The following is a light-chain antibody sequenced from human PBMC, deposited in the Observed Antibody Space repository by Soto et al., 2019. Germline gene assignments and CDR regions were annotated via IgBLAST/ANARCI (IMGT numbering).Light chain of an antibody. CDR3: QQYRDSLGT. J-gene: IGKJ1*01. Sequence: EIALTQSPGTLSLSPGERATLSCRASQSVISTYLAWYQQKPGQAPRLLIYGASSRATGIPDRFSGSGSGTDFTLTISGLEPEDFAVYYCQQYRDSLGTFGQGTKVDIK. V-gene: IGKV3-20*01. CDR2: GAS. CDR1: QSVISTY.